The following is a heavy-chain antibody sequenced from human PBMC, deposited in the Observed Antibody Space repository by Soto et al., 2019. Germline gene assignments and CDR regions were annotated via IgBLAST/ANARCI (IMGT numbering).Heavy chain of an antibody. V-gene: IGHV3-30-3*01. CDR1: GFTFSSYA. Sequence: LRLSCAASGFTFSSYAMHWVRQAPGKGLEWVAVISYDGSNKYYADSVKGRFTISRDNSKNTLYLQMNSLRAEDTAVYYCARVEAYYWGQGTLVTVSS. CDR2: ISYDGSNK. J-gene: IGHJ4*02. CDR3: ARVEAYY.